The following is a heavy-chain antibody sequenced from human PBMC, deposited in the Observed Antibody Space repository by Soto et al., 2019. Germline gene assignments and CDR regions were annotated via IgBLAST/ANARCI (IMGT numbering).Heavy chain of an antibody. Sequence: EVQLLESGGGVVQPWGSLRLSFAASGFTFSSYAMRWVRQAPGKGLGWVSAISGSGGSTNYGDSVKGRFTISRDNSKSTRYLQMHSLRAEDTAVYYCAYSSTPFDYWGQGPLVTVSS. CDR2: ISGSGGST. D-gene: IGHD6-13*01. V-gene: IGHV3-23*01. CDR1: GFTFSSYA. J-gene: IGHJ4*02. CDR3: AYSSTPFDY.